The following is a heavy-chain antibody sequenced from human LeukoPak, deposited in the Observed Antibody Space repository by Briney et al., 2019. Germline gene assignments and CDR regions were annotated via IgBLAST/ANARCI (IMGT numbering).Heavy chain of an antibody. Sequence: KPSETLSLTCTVSGGSISSYYWSWIRQPAGKGLEWIGRIYTSGSTNYNPSLKSRVTMSVDTSKNQFSLNLRSVTAADTAVYYCARHERCSSINCIYNWFDPWGQGTLVIVSS. V-gene: IGHV4-4*07. D-gene: IGHD2-2*01. CDR1: GGSISSYY. CDR3: ARHERCSSINCIYNWFDP. CDR2: IYTSGST. J-gene: IGHJ5*02.